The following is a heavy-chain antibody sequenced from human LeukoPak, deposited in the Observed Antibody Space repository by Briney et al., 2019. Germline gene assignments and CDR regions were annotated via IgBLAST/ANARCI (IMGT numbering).Heavy chain of an antibody. Sequence: GGSLRLSCAASGFTFSSYGMRWVRQAPGKGLEWVAVIWYDGSNKYYADSVKGRFTISRDNSKNTLYLQMNSLRAEDTAVYYCAGSIAVAGTIDYWGQGTLVTVSS. CDR2: IWYDGSNK. CDR1: GFTFSSYG. D-gene: IGHD6-19*01. V-gene: IGHV3-33*01. J-gene: IGHJ4*02. CDR3: AGSIAVAGTIDY.